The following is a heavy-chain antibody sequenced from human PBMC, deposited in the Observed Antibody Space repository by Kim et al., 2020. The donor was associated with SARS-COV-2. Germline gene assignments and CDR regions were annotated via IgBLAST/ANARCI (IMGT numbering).Heavy chain of an antibody. CDR2: ST. V-gene: IGHV1-46*01. CDR3: ARDQARILFY. Sequence: STSYAQKFQGRVTMTRDTSTSTVYMELSSLRSEDTAVYYCARDQARILFYWGQGTLVTVSS. J-gene: IGHJ4*02.